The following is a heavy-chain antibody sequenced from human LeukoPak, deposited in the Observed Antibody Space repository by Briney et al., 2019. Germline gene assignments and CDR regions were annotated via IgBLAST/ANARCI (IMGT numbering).Heavy chain of an antibody. Sequence: GGSLRLSCAASGFTFSSFGMHWVRQAPGRGLEWVAVISYDGSNKYYADAVKRRFTISRDNSKNTLYLQMNSLRAEDTAVYYCAKSDDIVATIYDYWGQGTLVTVSS. CDR3: AKSDDIVATIYDY. V-gene: IGHV3-30*18. CDR1: GFTFSSFG. D-gene: IGHD5-12*01. CDR2: ISYDGSNK. J-gene: IGHJ4*02.